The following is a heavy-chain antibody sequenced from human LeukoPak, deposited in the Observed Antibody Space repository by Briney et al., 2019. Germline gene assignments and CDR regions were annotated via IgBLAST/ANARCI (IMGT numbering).Heavy chain of an antibody. Sequence: ASVKVSCKASGYTITGYYMHWVRQAPGQGLEWMGRINPNNGGTKYAQKFQGRVTMTRDTSISTAYMELSRLRSDDTAVYYCARVHYYYDSRAGMDVWGQGTTVTVSS. CDR3: ARVHYYYDSRAGMDV. J-gene: IGHJ6*02. CDR2: INPNNGGT. D-gene: IGHD3-22*01. V-gene: IGHV1-2*06. CDR1: GYTITGYY.